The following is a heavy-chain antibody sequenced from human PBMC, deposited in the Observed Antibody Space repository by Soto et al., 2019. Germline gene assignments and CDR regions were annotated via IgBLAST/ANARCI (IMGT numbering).Heavy chain of an antibody. CDR3: VSEIEVHTPAFGL. CDR2: ISPMFGKA. Sequence: QVRLVQSGAEVKRPGSSVKVSCKASGGTFNNYAINWVRQAPGQGLEWMGDISPMFGKATYVQKFQGRVKSTADDSTATALSELTSLRSEATGLNICVSEIEVHTPAFGLWGQGEVVTGSS. J-gene: IGHJ4*02. V-gene: IGHV1-69*01. D-gene: IGHD3-3*01. CDR1: GGTFNNYA.